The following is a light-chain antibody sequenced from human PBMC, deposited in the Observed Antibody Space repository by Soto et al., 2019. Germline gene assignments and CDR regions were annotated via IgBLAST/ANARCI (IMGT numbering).Light chain of an antibody. CDR2: DAS. V-gene: IGKV1-5*01. CDR3: QQYKTYPWT. Sequence: VERVTITCRASQSLNSWLAWYQQKPGKAPNLLIYDASVLQSGVPSRFSGSESGTEFTLTISSLQPDDFATYYCQQYKTYPWTFGQGTKVDI. CDR1: QSLNSW. J-gene: IGKJ1*01.